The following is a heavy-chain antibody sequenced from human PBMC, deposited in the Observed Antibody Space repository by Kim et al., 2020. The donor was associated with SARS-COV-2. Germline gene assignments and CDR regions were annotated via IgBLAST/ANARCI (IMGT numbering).Heavy chain of an antibody. CDR2: IGGGGDR. Sequence: GGSLRLSCAAAGSTFSNYGMNWVRQAAGKGLEWVSAIGGGGDRYFADYAKSRITRATVTAKNSLKLQMIRLTTGNTEETGCKTEANDTVSDGWYFDFSG. D-gene: IGHD3-9*01. J-gene: IGHJ4*01. CDR1: GSTFSNYG. CDR3: KTEANDTVSDGWYFDF. V-gene: IGHV3-13*01.